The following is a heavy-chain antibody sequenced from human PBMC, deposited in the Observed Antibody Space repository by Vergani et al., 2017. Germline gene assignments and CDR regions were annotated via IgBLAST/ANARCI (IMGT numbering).Heavy chain of an antibody. D-gene: IGHD5-12*01. CDR1: GFTFSSYS. CDR2: ISSSSSYI. Sequence: EVQLVESGGGLVQPGGSLRLSCAASGFTFSSYSMNWVRQAPGKGLEWVSSISSSSSYIYYADSVKGRFTISRDNAKNSLYLQMNSLRAEDTAVYYCARDLEVLYSGYDLAYWGQGTLVTVSS. J-gene: IGHJ4*02. V-gene: IGHV3-21*01. CDR3: ARDLEVLYSGYDLAY.